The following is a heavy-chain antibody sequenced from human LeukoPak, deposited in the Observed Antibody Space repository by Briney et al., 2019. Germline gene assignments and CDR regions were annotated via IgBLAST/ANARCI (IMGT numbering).Heavy chain of an antibody. D-gene: IGHD4-17*01. V-gene: IGHV3-48*03. CDR2: ISTTGTAM. CDR1: GFTFSDYE. CDR3: ARGSPYGDGAFDI. Sequence: GGSLRLSCAASGFTFSDYEMNWVRQAPGKGLEWLSKISTTGTAMYYTDSVRGRFTISRENAKNSLYLQMNSLRAEDTAIYFCARGSPYGDGAFDIWGQGTMATVSS. J-gene: IGHJ3*02.